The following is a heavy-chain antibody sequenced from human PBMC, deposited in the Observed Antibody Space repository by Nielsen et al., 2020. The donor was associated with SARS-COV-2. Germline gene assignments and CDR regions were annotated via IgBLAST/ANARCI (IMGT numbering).Heavy chain of an antibody. J-gene: IGHJ4*02. CDR2: ISGSGGST. Sequence: GESLKISCAASGFTFSSYAMSWVRQAPGKGLEWVSAISGSGGSTYYADSVKGRFTISRDTSKNTLYLQMNSLRAEDTALYYCAKGRGMYTSGPDYWGQGTLVTVSS. CDR3: AKGRGMYTSGPDY. D-gene: IGHD2-15*01. V-gene: IGHV3-23*01. CDR1: GFTFSSYA.